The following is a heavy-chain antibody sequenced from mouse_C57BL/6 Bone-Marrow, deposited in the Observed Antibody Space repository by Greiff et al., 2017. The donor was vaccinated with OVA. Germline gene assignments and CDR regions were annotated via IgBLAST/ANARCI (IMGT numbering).Heavy chain of an antibody. Sequence: EVQLVESGGDLVKPGGSLKLSCAASGFTFSSYGMSWVRQTPDKRLEWVATISSGGSYTYYPDSVKGLFTISRDNAKNTLYLQMSSLKSEDTAMYYCARDDDGYFDVWGTGTTVTVSS. V-gene: IGHV5-6*01. J-gene: IGHJ1*03. CDR2: ISSGGSYT. CDR1: GFTFSSYG. CDR3: ARDDDGYFDV.